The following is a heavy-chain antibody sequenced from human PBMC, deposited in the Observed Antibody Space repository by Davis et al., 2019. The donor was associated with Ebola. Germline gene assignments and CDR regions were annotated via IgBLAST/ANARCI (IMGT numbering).Heavy chain of an antibody. CDR1: GFTFSNYG. J-gene: IGHJ6*04. Sequence: GESLKISCAASGFTFSNYGMNWVRQAPGKGLEWVSSISSSSSYIYYADSVKGRFTISRDNAKNSLYLQMNSLRAEDTAVYYCARDWAGLDVWGKGTTVTVSS. CDR3: ARDWAGLDV. V-gene: IGHV3-21*01. CDR2: ISSSSSYI. D-gene: IGHD3-16*01.